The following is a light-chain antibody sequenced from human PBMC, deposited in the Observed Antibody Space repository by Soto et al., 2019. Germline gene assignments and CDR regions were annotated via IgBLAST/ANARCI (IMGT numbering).Light chain of an antibody. J-gene: IGKJ1*01. CDR2: GAS. CDR3: QQLTYSPLQWT. Sequence: EFVLIQSTGTLSLSPGERSTLSCMASQSITNNYLAWYQQKPGRTHRLLIYGASSRATGIPDRFSGSGSGTDFTLTISSLYPEDFAVYYCQQLTYSPLQWTFCQGTKVDI. CDR1: QSITNNY. V-gene: IGKV3D-20*02.